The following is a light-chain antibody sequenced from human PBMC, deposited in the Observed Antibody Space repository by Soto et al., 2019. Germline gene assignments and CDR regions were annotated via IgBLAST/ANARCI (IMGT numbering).Light chain of an antibody. J-gene: IGKJ2*01. CDR2: VAS. CDR1: QSIGSNY. CDR3: QEYGTSPEYT. Sequence: EVVLTQSPATLSLSPGERATLSCRASQSIGSNYLVWYQQRPGQAHSLLIYVASSRATGVPDRFSGSGSVTDFTLTSRGLEPDDCAVYCYQEYGTSPEYTFGQGTKLESK. V-gene: IGKV3-20*01.